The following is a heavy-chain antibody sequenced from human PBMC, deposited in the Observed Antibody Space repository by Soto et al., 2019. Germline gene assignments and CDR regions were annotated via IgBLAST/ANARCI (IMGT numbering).Heavy chain of an antibody. J-gene: IGHJ3*02. V-gene: IGHV1-24*01. CDR2: FDPEDGET. D-gene: IGHD3-3*01. Sequence: VASVKVSCKVSGYALTELSMHWVRQAPGKGLEWMGGFDPEDGETIYAQKFQGRVTMTEDTSTDTAYMELSSLRSEDTAVYYYATDVWSGYYFHKLDAFDIWGQGTMVTVSS. CDR1: GYALTELS. CDR3: ATDVWSGYYFHKLDAFDI.